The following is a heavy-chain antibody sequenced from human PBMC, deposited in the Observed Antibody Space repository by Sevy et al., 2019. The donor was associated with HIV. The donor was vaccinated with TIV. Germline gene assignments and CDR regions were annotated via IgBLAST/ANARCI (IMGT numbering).Heavy chain of an antibody. CDR2: VNNDGSGQ. CDR1: GFTFTNFW. V-gene: IGHV3-7*01. D-gene: IGHD6-19*01. CDR3: ARNSGN. Sequence: GGSLRLSCAASGFTFTNFWMSWVRQAPGKGLEWVANVNNDGSGQKYADSVKGRFIISRDNAKNSPYLQMNSLRTEDTAVYYCARNSGNWGQGTLVTVSS. J-gene: IGHJ4*02.